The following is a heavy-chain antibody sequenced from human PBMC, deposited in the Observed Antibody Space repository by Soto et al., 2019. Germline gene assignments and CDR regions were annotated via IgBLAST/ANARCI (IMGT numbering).Heavy chain of an antibody. J-gene: IGHJ6*03. Sequence: QVQLVESGGGLVKPGGSLRLSCAASGFTFSAYYMSWIRQAPGTGLEWVSYISSSGSTIYYADSVKGRFTISRDNAKNSLYLQMNSLRAEDTAVYYCARKGYCSSTSCYFATYYMDGWGKGTTVTVSS. D-gene: IGHD2-2*01. CDR1: GFTFSAYY. V-gene: IGHV3-11*01. CDR3: ARKGYCSSTSCYFATYYMDG. CDR2: ISSSGSTI.